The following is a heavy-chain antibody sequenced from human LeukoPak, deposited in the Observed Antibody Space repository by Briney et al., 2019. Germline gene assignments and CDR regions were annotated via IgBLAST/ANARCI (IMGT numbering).Heavy chain of an antibody. CDR2: IKQDGSEK. CDR1: GFTFSSYA. V-gene: IGHV3-7*01. J-gene: IGHJ3*02. Sequence: GGSLRLSCAASGFTFSSYAMHWVRQAPGRGLEWVANIKQDGSEKYYVDSVKGRFTISRDNAKNSLYLQMNSLRAEDTAVYYCASGTIFGVVMSIWGQGTMVTVSS. D-gene: IGHD3-3*01. CDR3: ASGTIFGVVMSI.